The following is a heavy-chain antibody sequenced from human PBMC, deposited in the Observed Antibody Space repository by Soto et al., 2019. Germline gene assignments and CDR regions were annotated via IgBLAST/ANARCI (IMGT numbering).Heavy chain of an antibody. CDR2: IYYSGST. J-gene: IGHJ4*02. CDR1: GGSIGSYY. D-gene: IGHD1-26*01. Sequence: SETLSLTCTVSGGSIGSYYWSWIRQPPGKGLEWIGYIYYSGSTNYNPSLKSRVTISVDTSKNQFSLKLSSVTAADTAVYYCARDRDSGSYYDYWGQGTLVTVSS. CDR3: ARDRDSGSYYDY. V-gene: IGHV4-59*01.